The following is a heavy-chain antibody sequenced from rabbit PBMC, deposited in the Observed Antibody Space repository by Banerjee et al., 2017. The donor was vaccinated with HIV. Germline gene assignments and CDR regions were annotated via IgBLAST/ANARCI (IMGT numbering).Heavy chain of an antibody. J-gene: IGHJ4*01. CDR2: INSGSGSA. D-gene: IGHD4-2*01. CDR1: GFSFSSSYY. Sequence: QEQLVESGGGLVQPEGSLTLTCTTSGFSFSSSYYMCWVRQAPGKGLEWIGCINSGSGSASYASWAKGRFTISKTSSTTVTLQMTSLTAADTATYFCARDRADSGAWPFNLWGPGTLVTVS. V-gene: IGHV1S45*01. CDR3: ARDRADSGAWPFNL.